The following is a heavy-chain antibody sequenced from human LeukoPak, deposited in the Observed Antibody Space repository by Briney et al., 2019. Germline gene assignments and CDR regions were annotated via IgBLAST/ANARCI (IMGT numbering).Heavy chain of an antibody. D-gene: IGHD1-26*01. V-gene: IGHV3-23*01. CDR1: GFTFSSYA. CDR3: AKSSGSYLD. CDR2: IGGSGGST. Sequence: GGSLRLSCAVSGFTFSSYAMTWVRQAPGKRLEWVSGIGGSGGSTYYADPVKGRFTISRDNSKNTLYLQMNSLRAEDTAVYYCAKSSGSYLDWGQGTLVTVSS. J-gene: IGHJ4*02.